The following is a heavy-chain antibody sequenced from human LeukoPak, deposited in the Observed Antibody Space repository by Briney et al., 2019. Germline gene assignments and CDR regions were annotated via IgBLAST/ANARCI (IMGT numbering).Heavy chain of an antibody. CDR3: ARDSPGYSQPLDY. Sequence: GGSLRLSCAASGFTFSSYSMNWVRQAPGKGLEWVSYISSSSSTIYYADSVKGRFTISRDNAKNPLYLQMNSLRAEDTAVYYCARDSPGYSQPLDYWGQGTLVTVSS. V-gene: IGHV3-48*01. CDR1: GFTFSSYS. D-gene: IGHD5-18*01. CDR2: ISSSSSTI. J-gene: IGHJ4*02.